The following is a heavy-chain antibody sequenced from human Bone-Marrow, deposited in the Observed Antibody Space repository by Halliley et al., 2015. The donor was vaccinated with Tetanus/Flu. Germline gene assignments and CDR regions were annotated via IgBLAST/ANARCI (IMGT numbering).Heavy chain of an antibody. J-gene: IGHJ6*02. CDR2: INHSGST. V-gene: IGHV4-34*01. D-gene: IGHD5-12*01. CDR3: ARAVWQRLPPSHYYYAMAV. CDR1: GFTVNNNY. Sequence: LRLSCAASGFTVNNNYFSWVRQPPGKGLEWIGEINHSGSTNYNPSLKSRVTISVDTSKNQISLNLTSVTAADTAVYYCARAVWQRLPPSHYYYAMAVWGRGTTVTVSS.